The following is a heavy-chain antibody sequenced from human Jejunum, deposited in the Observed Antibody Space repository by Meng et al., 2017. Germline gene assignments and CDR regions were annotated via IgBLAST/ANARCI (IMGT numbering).Heavy chain of an antibody. D-gene: IGHD5-18*01. V-gene: IGHV1-69*10. J-gene: IGHJ3*01. Sequence: SVKVFCKASGGSSNSHGINRVRQAPGQGLEWRGRIIPVLRKTDYAQSFQGRVTITTDTSTGTAYMELNSLTSEDTAAYYCARQGSYGSSDDGFDVWGQGTMVTVSS. CDR1: GGSSNSHG. CDR2: IIPVLRKT. CDR3: ARQGSYGSSDDGFDV.